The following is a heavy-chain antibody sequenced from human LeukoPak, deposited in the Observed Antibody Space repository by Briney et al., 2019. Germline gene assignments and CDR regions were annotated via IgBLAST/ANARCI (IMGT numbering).Heavy chain of an antibody. CDR1: GGTFSSYA. D-gene: IGHD2-2*01. CDR3: ARGAGIVVVPAARSYYYYMDV. V-gene: IGHV1-69*04. CDR2: IIPILGIA. J-gene: IGHJ6*03. Sequence: SVKVSCKASGGTFSSYAISWVRQAPGQGLEWMGRIIPILGIANYAQKFQGRVTITTDESTSTAYMELSSLRSEDTAVYYCARGAGIVVVPAARSYYYYMDVWGKGTTVTVSS.